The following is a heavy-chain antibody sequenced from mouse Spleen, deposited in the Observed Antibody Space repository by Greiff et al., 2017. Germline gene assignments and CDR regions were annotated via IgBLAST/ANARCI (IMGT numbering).Heavy chain of an antibody. D-gene: IGHD2-4*01. CDR2: IFPGTGTT. CDR3: ARSYDYDGAWFAY. Sequence: QVQLQQSGAELVKPGASVKLSCKTSGYTFTSYWIQWVKQRPGQGLGWIGEIFPGTGTTYYNEKFKGKATLTIDTSSSTAYMQLSSLTSEDSAVYFCARSYDYDGAWFAYWGQGTLVTVSA. CDR1: GYTFTSYW. V-gene: IGHV1S132*01. J-gene: IGHJ3*01.